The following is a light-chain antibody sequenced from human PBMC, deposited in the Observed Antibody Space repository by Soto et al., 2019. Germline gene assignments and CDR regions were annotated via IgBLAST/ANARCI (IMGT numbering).Light chain of an antibody. V-gene: IGKV1-17*01. CDR2: DVS. J-gene: IGKJ4*01. Sequence: DIQMTQSPSSLSASVGDRVTITCLASQSIRNDLGWYQQKPGKAPKFLIYDVSTLESGVPSRFSGSGSGTEFTLTISSLQPEDFATYYCQQYDSYPLTFGGGTEVDI. CDR1: QSIRND. CDR3: QQYDSYPLT.